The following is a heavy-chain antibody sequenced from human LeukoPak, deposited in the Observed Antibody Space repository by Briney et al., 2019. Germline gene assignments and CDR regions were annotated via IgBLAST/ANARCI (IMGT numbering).Heavy chain of an antibody. J-gene: IGHJ4*02. CDR1: GGSISSYY. D-gene: IGHD3-22*01. CDR3: ASSDSSGYYDY. Sequence: SETLSLTCTVSGGSISSYYWSWIRQPPGKGLEWIGYIYYSGSTNYNPSLKSRATISVDTSKNQFSLKLSSVTAADTAVYYCASSDSSGYYDYWGQGTLVTVSS. CDR2: IYYSGST. V-gene: IGHV4-59*01.